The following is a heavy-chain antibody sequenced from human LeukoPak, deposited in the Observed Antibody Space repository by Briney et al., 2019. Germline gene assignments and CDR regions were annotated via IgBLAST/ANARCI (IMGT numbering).Heavy chain of an antibody. CDR1: GYTFTGYY. CDR2: IDPNSGGT. Sequence: ASVKVSCKASGYTFTGYYMHWVRQAPGQGLEWMGWIDPNSGGTNYAQKFQGRVTMTRDTPTSTAHMELSRLRSDDTAVYYCARPIMITFGGVIVQYYFDYWGQGTLVTVSS. V-gene: IGHV1-2*02. D-gene: IGHD3-16*02. J-gene: IGHJ4*02. CDR3: ARPIMITFGGVIVQYYFDY.